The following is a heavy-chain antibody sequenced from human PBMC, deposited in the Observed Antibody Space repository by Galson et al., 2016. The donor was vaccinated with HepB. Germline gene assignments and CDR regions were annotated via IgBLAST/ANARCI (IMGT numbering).Heavy chain of an antibody. CDR3: VRDKEGGYGFDF. CDR2: IWNDGSNK. J-gene: IGHJ4*02. V-gene: IGHV3-33*01. Sequence: LEWVAVIWNDGSNKYYADSVKGRFTISRDNSKNTLDLQVNILKVEDTAVYYCVRDKEGGYGFDFWGQGILVTVSS. D-gene: IGHD5-12*01.